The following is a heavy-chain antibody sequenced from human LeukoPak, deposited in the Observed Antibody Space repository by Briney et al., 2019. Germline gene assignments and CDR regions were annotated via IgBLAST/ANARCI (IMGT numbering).Heavy chain of an antibody. CDR1: GYSISSGYY. V-gene: IGHV4-4*07. CDR3: AGDRIGDAFDI. Sequence: SETLSLTCTVSGYSISSGYYWGWIRQPAGKGLEWIGHIYTSGSTNYNPSLKSRVTMSVDTSKNQFSLKLSSVTAADTAVYYCAGDRIGDAFDIWGQGTMVTVSS. CDR2: IYTSGST. J-gene: IGHJ3*02. D-gene: IGHD2-15*01.